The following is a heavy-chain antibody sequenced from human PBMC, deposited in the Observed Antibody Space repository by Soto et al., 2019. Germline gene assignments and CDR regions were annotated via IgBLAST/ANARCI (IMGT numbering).Heavy chain of an antibody. J-gene: IGHJ4*02. Sequence: EVQLVESGGGLVQPGGSLRLSCAASGFTVSSNYMSWVRQAPGKGLEWVSVIYSGGSTYYADSVKGRFTISRDNCKNTLYLQMNSLRAEDTAVYYCASARSTVTTYSFDYWGQGTLVTVSS. CDR2: IYSGGST. D-gene: IGHD4-17*01. CDR1: GFTVSSNY. V-gene: IGHV3-66*01. CDR3: ASARSTVTTYSFDY.